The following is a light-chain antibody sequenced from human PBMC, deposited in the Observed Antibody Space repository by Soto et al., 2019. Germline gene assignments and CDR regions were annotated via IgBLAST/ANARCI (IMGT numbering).Light chain of an antibody. J-gene: IGKJ5*01. CDR1: QSVCSN. CDR2: GSS. V-gene: IGKV3-15*01. Sequence: EIVLTQSPGTLSLSPGERATLSCRASQSVCSNLAWFQQKPGQAPRLLIYGSSTRATGAPARFSGSGSGADFTLTISNLQSEDFAVYYCQQYTNWPPITFGQGTRLEIK. CDR3: QQYTNWPPIT.